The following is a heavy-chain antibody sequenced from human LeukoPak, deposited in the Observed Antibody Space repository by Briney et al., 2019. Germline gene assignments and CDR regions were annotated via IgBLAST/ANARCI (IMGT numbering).Heavy chain of an antibody. V-gene: IGHV3-23*01. CDR2: ISGSGGST. CDR3: AKDQTSSSWRGYFDY. Sequence: GGSLRLSCAASGFTVSSNYMSWVRQAPGKGLEWVSAISGSGGSTYYADSVKGRFTISRDNSKNTLYLQMNSLRAEDTAVYYCAKDQTSSSWRGYFDYWGQGTLVTVSS. J-gene: IGHJ4*02. D-gene: IGHD6-13*01. CDR1: GFTVSSNY.